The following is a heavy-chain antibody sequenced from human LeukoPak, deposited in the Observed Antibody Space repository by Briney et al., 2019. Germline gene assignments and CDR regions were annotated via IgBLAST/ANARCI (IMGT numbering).Heavy chain of an antibody. V-gene: IGHV1-2*02. J-gene: IGHJ6*03. CDR3: ARDLSRDFWSGPNYYYYMDV. CDR2: INPNSGGT. CDR1: GGTFSSYA. D-gene: IGHD3-3*01. Sequence: ASVKVSCKASGGTFSSYAISWVRQAPGQGLEWMGWINPNSGGTNYAQKFQGRVTMTRDTSISTAYMELSRLRSDDTAVYYCARDLSRDFWSGPNYYYYMDVWGKGTTVTVSS.